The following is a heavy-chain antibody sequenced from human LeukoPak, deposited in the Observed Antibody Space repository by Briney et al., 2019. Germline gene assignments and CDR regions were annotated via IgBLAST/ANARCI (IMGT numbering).Heavy chain of an antibody. D-gene: IGHD4-17*01. J-gene: IGHJ6*02. CDR1: GYTFRSYA. Sequence: ASVKVSCKASGYTFRSYAMHWVRQAPGQRLEWMGWINAGNGNTKYSQKFQGRVTITRDTPASTAYMELSSLRSEDTAVYYCARLGIDDYGDSYHFGMDVWGQGTTVTVSS. V-gene: IGHV1-3*01. CDR3: ARLGIDDYGDSYHFGMDV. CDR2: INAGNGNT.